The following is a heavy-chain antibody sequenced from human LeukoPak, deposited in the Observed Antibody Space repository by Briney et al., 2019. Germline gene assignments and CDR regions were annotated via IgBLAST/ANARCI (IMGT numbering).Heavy chain of an antibody. CDR1: GGSISSGDYY. CDR3: ARVGANYYYGMDV. CDR2: IYYSGST. V-gene: IGHV4-30-4*01. D-gene: IGHD1-26*01. Sequence: SETLSLTCTVSGGSISSGDYYWSWIRQPPGKGLEWIGYIYYSGSTYYNPSLKSRVTIPVDTSKNQFSLKLSSVTAADTAVYYCARVGANYYYGMDVWGQGTTVTVSS. J-gene: IGHJ6*02.